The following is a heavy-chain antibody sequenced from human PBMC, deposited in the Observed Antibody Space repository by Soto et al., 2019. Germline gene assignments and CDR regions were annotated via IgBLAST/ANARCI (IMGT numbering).Heavy chain of an antibody. CDR3: ARGIYDFWSGSPRYGMDV. CDR2: ISYDGSNK. D-gene: IGHD3-3*01. J-gene: IGHJ6*02. Sequence: GGSLRLSCAASGFTFSSYAMHWVRRAPGKGLEWVAVISYDGSNKYYADSVKGRFTISRDNSENTLYLQMNSLRAEDTAVYYCARGIYDFWSGSPRYGMDVWGQGTTVTVSS. V-gene: IGHV3-30-3*01. CDR1: GFTFSSYA.